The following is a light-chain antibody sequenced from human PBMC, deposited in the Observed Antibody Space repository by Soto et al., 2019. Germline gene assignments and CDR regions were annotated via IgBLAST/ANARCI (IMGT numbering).Light chain of an antibody. CDR2: GNS. CDR3: SAYAGSNNFV. J-gene: IGLJ1*01. Sequence: QSALTQPPSVSGAPGQGVTISCTGSSSNIGAGYDVHWYQQLPGTAPKLLIYGNSNRPSGVPDRFSGSKSGTSASLAITGLQAEDEADYYCSAYAGSNNFVFGSGTKVTVL. CDR1: SSNIGAGYD. V-gene: IGLV1-40*01.